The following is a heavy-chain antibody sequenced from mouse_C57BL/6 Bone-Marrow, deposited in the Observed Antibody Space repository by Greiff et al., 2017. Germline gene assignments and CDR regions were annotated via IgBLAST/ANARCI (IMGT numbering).Heavy chain of an antibody. D-gene: IGHD1-1*01. CDR3: ARRGTVGYAMDY. CDR1: GFTFSSYT. CDR2: ISGGGGNT. J-gene: IGHJ4*01. Sequence: EVKLVESGGGLVKPGGSLKLSCAASGFTFSSYTMSWVRQTPEKRLEWVATISGGGGNTYYPDSVKGRFTISRDNAKNTLYLQMSSLKSEDTAMYYCARRGTVGYAMDYWGQGTSVTVSS. V-gene: IGHV5-9*04.